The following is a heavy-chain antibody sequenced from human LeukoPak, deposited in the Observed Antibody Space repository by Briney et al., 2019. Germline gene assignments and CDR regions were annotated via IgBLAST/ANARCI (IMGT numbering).Heavy chain of an antibody. J-gene: IGHJ4*02. D-gene: IGHD3-22*01. CDR1: GFTFSSYG. V-gene: IGHV3-30*02. CDR3: ARESESYDSSGSTFDY. CDR2: IRYDGSSK. Sequence: GGSLRLSCAASGFTFSSYGMHWVRRAPGKGLEGVAFIRYDGSSKFYADSVKGRFTITRDNSKNTLYLQMHSLRAEDRAVYYCARESESYDSSGSTFDYWGQGTLVTVSS.